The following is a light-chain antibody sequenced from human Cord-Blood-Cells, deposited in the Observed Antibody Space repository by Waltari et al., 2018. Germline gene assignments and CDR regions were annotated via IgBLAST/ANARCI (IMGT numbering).Light chain of an antibody. CDR3: QQYYSYPLT. CDR1: QGISSY. J-gene: IGKJ4*01. Sequence: AIRITQSPSSLSASTGDRVTITCRASQGISSYLAWYQQKPGKAPKLLIDAASTVQSGVPARFSGSGSGTNFTLTISCLQSEDCATYYCQQYYSYPLTFGGGTKVEIK. V-gene: IGKV1-8*01. CDR2: AAS.